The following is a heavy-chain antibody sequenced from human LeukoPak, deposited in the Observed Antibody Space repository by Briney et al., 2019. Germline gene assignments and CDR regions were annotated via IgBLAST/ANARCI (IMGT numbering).Heavy chain of an antibody. J-gene: IGHJ4*02. D-gene: IGHD6-13*01. CDR2: IYYSGST. CDR1: GGSISSYY. Sequence: SETLSLTCTVSGGSISSYYWSWIRQPPGKGLEWIGYIYYSGSTNYNPSLKSRVTLSVDTSKNQFSLKLSSVTAADTAVYYCARQIIAAADPYYFDYWGQGTLVTVSS. CDR3: ARQIIAAADPYYFDY. V-gene: IGHV4-59*08.